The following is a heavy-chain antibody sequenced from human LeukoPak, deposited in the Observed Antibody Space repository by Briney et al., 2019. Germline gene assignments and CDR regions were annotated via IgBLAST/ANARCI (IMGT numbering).Heavy chain of an antibody. CDR1: GYTFTGYY. J-gene: IGHJ4*02. V-gene: IGHV1-2*02. CDR2: INPNSGGT. Sequence: GASVKVSCKASGYTFTGYYMHWVRQAPGQGLEWMGWINPNSGGTKYAQKFQGRVTMTRDTSISTTYMELSRLTSDDTAVYYCARDGALDYWGQGTLVTVSS. CDR3: ARDGALDY.